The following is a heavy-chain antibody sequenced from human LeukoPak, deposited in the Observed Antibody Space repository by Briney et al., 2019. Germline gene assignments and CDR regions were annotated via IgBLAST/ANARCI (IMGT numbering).Heavy chain of an antibody. CDR3: ARGVAHFDY. Sequence: PGGSLRLSCAASGFPFSSYAMYWVRQAPGKGLVWVSCINSGGSSTSYADSVKGRFTISRDNAKNTLYLQMNSLRAEDTAVYCCARGVAHFDYWGQGTLVTVSS. V-gene: IGHV3-74*01. CDR2: INSGGSST. D-gene: IGHD2-15*01. J-gene: IGHJ4*02. CDR1: GFPFSSYA.